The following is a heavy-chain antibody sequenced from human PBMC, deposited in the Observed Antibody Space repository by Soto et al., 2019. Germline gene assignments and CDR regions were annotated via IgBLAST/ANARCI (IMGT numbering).Heavy chain of an antibody. CDR2: IYYSGRT. CDR3: ARAPVVTGMFDP. J-gene: IGHJ5*02. D-gene: IGHD2-21*02. V-gene: IGHV4-59*01. Sequence: PSETLSLTCGVYGGSFRNYYWIWIRQPPGKALEWIGYIYYSGRTNYSPSLKSRATMSVDTSKNQVSLKLTSVTAADTAVYYCARAPVVTGMFDPWGQGTLVTVSS. CDR1: GGSFRNYY.